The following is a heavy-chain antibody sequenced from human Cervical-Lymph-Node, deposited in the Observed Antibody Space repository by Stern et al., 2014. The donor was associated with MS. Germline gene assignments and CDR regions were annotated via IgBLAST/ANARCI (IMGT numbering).Heavy chain of an antibody. CDR3: ARGAPPEN. V-gene: IGHV5-51*03. D-gene: IGHD1-26*01. Sequence: VQLVQSGAEVKKPGESLKISCKTAGYSFTNYWIGWVRQMPGKGLEWMGIIYPSDSDTRYSPSFQGKVIISADKSIGTAYLQWRSLKASDSGIYYCARGAPPENWGQGTLVTVSS. CDR1: GYSFTNYW. CDR2: IYPSDSDT. J-gene: IGHJ4*02.